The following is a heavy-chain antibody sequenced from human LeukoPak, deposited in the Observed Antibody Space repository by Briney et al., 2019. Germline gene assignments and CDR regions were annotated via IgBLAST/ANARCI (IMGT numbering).Heavy chain of an antibody. V-gene: IGHV4-39*01. CDR2: IYYSGST. Sequence: PSETLSLTCTVSGGSISGSSYYWGWIRQPPGKGLEWIGSIYYSGSTYYNPSLKSRVTISVDTSKNQFSLKLSSVTAADTAVYYCATVDTAMVLGAFDIWGQGTMVSVSS. CDR1: GGSISGSSYY. CDR3: ATVDTAMVLGAFDI. D-gene: IGHD5-18*01. J-gene: IGHJ3*02.